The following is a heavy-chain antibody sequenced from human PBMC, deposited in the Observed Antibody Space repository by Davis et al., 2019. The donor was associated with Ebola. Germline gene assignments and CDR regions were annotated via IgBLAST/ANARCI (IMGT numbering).Heavy chain of an antibody. D-gene: IGHD6-25*01. CDR3: ARERGQRQGYYYGMDV. CDR2: LYHSGST. V-gene: IGHV4-38-2*02. J-gene: IGHJ6*02. CDR1: GYSISSGYY. Sequence: SETLSLTCAVSGYSISSGYYWGWIRQPPGRGLEWIGSLYHSGSTNYNPSLKSRVTMSVDTSKNQFSLKLSSVAAADTAVYYCARERGQRQGYYYGMDVWGQGTTVTVSS.